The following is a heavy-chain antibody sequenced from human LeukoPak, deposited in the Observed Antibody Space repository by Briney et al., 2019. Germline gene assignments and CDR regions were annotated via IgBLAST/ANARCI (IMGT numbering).Heavy chain of an antibody. J-gene: IGHJ4*02. V-gene: IGHV4-39*01. D-gene: IGHD3-22*01. Sequence: SETLSLTCTVSGGSISSSSYYWGWIRQPPGKGLEWIGSIYYSGSTYYNPSLKSRVTISVDTSKNQFSLKLSPVTAADTAVYYCARHAFRYYDSSGFPDFDYWGQGTLVTVSS. CDR3: ARHAFRYYDSSGFPDFDY. CDR1: GGSISSSSYY. CDR2: IYYSGST.